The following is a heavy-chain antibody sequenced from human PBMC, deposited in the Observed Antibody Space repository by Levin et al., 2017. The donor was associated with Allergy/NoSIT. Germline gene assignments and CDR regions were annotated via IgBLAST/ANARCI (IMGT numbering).Heavy chain of an antibody. J-gene: IGHJ4*02. V-gene: IGHV1-2*06. D-gene: IGHD3-9*01. CDR3: AILFGGDDILTGYSDY. CDR1: GYTFTGYY. Sequence: ASVKVSCKASGYTFTGYYMHWVRQAPGQGLEWMGRINPNSGGTNYAQKFQGRVTMTRDTSISTAYMELSRLRSDDTAVYYCAILFGGDDILTGYSDYWGQGTLVTVSS. CDR2: INPNSGGT.